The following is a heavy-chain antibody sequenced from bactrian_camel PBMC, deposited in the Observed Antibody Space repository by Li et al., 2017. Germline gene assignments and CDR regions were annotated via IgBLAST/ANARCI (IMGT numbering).Heavy chain of an antibody. V-gene: IGHV3S1*01. Sequence: HVQLVESGGGSVQAGGSLRLSCVASGYTYSMVWFRQAPGKEREGVAAIDRGGVRTWYDDSVKGRFTISQDNAQNTVYLQMNALNPEDTGMYICARGFPEARDYSRPSPTGCRWNLSGRGTQVTVS. J-gene: IGHJ4*01. CDR2: IDRGGVRT. CDR1: GYTYS. D-gene: IGHD2*01.